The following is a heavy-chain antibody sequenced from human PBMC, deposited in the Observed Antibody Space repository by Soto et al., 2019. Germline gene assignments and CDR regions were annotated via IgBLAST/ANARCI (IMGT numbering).Heavy chain of an antibody. V-gene: IGHV1-69*19. Sequence: QVQLVQSGAEMKKPGSSVKVSCQSSGGTFTTYAMNWVRQAPGQGPEWMGDISPMFGAANYAPKFQGRVTITADESTGTSYMQLSSLTSEDTALYFCAREVHVHTPAFVYWGQGTRVTVSS. CDR3: AREVHVHTPAFVY. CDR2: ISPMFGAA. J-gene: IGHJ4*02. CDR1: GGTFTTYA. D-gene: IGHD3-10*02.